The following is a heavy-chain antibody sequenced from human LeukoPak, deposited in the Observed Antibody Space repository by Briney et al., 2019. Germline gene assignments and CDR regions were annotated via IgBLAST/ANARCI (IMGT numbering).Heavy chain of an antibody. CDR2: IRYDGSNK. J-gene: IGHJ4*02. CDR3: AKDPAVAGEYFDY. V-gene: IGHV3-30*02. Sequence: GGSLRLSCAASGFTFSSYGMHWVRQAPGKGLEWVAFIRYDGSNKYYADSVKGRFTISRGNSKNTLYLQMNSLRAEDTAVYYCAKDPAVAGEYFDYWGQGTLVTVSS. D-gene: IGHD6-19*01. CDR1: GFTFSSYG.